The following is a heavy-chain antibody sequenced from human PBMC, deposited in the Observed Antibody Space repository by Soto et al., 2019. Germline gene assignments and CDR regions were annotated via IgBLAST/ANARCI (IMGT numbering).Heavy chain of an antibody. CDR2: ISYDGSNK. CDR3: AKEGGYYGSGSYSVGENYYGMDV. CDR1: GFTFSSYG. J-gene: IGHJ6*02. D-gene: IGHD3-10*01. V-gene: IGHV3-30*18. Sequence: QVQLVESGGGVVQPGRSLRLSCAASGFTFSSYGMHWVRQAPGKGLEWVAVISYDGSNKYYADSVKGRFTISRDNSKNALNLQINSMRAEDTDVYYCAKEGGYYGSGSYSVGENYYGMDVWGQGTTVTVSS.